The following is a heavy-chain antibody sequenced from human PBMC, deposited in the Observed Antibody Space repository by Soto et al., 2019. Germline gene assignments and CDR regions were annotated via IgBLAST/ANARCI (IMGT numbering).Heavy chain of an antibody. CDR2: ISTYNGDT. D-gene: IGHD2-15*01. J-gene: IGHJ6*02. CDR1: GYSFTTYG. CDR3: AREGSRPYYYYGMDV. Sequence: QVQLVQSGAEVKKPGASVKVSCKASGYSFTTYGISWVRQAPGQGLEWMGWISTYNGDTDYAQSPQGRVIMTTYTSTATAYMELRSLRSDDTAVYYCAREGSRPYYYYGMDVWGQGTTVTVSS. V-gene: IGHV1-18*01.